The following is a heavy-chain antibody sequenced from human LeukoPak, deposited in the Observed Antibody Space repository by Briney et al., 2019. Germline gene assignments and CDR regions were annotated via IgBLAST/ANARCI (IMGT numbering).Heavy chain of an antibody. D-gene: IGHD6-13*01. V-gene: IGHV3-23*01. Sequence: LSGESLRLSCAASGFTFSSYAMSWVRQAPGKGLEWVSAISGSGGSTYYADSVKGRFTISRDNAKNSLYLQMNSLRAEDTAVYYCARDRPHLIAAAGTLVSESAFDIWGQGTMVTVSS. CDR1: GFTFSSYA. J-gene: IGHJ3*02. CDR2: ISGSGGST. CDR3: ARDRPHLIAAAGTLVSESAFDI.